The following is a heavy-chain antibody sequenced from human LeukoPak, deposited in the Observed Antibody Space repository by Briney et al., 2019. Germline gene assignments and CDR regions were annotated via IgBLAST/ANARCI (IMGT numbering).Heavy chain of an antibody. J-gene: IGHJ3*02. V-gene: IGHV1-2*02. Sequence: ASVKVSCKPSGNSFTGYYMHWVRQAPGQGLEWMGWTNPNSGGTNYAQKFQGRVTMTSDTSISTAYMELSRLRFDDTAVYYCARPRDYGDYDAFDIWGQGTMVTVSS. CDR1: GNSFTGYY. D-gene: IGHD4-17*01. CDR3: ARPRDYGDYDAFDI. CDR2: TNPNSGGT.